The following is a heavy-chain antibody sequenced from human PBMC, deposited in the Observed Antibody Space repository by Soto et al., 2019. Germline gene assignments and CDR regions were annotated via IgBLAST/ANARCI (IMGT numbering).Heavy chain of an antibody. CDR2: IYPGDSGT. CDR1: GYNFTTFW. Sequence: GESLKISCKGSGYNFTTFWIGWVRQVPGKGLEWMGIIYPGDSGTKYSPDFEGQVTISADRSTNTAYLQWRSLRASDTAMYYCARLGFPGAIYFDSWGLGTLVTVSS. CDR3: ARLGFPGAIYFDS. V-gene: IGHV5-51*01. J-gene: IGHJ4*02.